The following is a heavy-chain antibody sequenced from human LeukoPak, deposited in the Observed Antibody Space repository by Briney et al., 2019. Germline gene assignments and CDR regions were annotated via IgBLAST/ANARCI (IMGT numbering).Heavy chain of an antibody. CDR1: GGSISSSSYY. J-gene: IGHJ3*02. V-gene: IGHV4-39*07. CDR2: IYYSGST. Sequence: SETLSLTCTVSGGSISSSSYYWGWIRQPPGKGLEWIGSIYYSGSTYYNPSLKSRVTISVDTSKNQFSLKLSSVTAADTAVYYCARHLSSDFFDAFDIWGQGTMVTVSS. D-gene: IGHD3-3*01. CDR3: ARHLSSDFFDAFDI.